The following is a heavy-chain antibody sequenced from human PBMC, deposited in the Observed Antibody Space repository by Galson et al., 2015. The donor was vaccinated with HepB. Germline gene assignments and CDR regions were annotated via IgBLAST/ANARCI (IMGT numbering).Heavy chain of an antibody. CDR3: AWTRYYYYYGMDV. D-gene: IGHD1-14*01. V-gene: IGHV3-53*01. J-gene: IGHJ6*02. CDR1: GFTVSSNY. CDR2: IYSGGST. Sequence: SLRLSCAASGFTVSSNYMSWVRQAPGKGLEWVSVIYSGGSTYYADSVKGRFTISRDNSKNTLYLQMNSLRAEDTAVYYCAWTRYYYYYGMDVWGQGITVTVSS.